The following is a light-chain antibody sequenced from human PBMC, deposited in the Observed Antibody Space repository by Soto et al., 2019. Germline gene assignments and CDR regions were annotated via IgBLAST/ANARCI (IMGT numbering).Light chain of an antibody. V-gene: IGKV3-20*01. CDR3: QQYSDSPRT. CDR1: QTVTSAY. Sequence: EIVLTQSPGTLSLSPGERATLSRRASQTVTSAYLAWYQQKPGQAPNLLIYAASTRAVGIPDRFSASGSGTDFTLTISRLEPEDFAVYYCQQYSDSPRTFGLGTKVEIK. CDR2: AAS. J-gene: IGKJ1*01.